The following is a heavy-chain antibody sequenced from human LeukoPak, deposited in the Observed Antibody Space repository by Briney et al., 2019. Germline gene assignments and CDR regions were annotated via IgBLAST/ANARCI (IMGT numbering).Heavy chain of an antibody. CDR1: GFTFSSYA. CDR3: ARPTRRDGYNLDY. D-gene: IGHD5-24*01. Sequence: GRSLRLSCAASGFTFSSYAMHWVRQAPGKGLEWVAVISYDGSNKYYADSVKGRFTISRDNSKNTLYLQMNSLRAEDTAVYYCARPTRRDGYNLDYWGQGTLVTVSS. V-gene: IGHV3-30-3*01. J-gene: IGHJ4*02. CDR2: ISYDGSNK.